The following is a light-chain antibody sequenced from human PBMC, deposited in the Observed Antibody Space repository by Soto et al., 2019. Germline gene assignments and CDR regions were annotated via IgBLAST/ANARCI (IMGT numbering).Light chain of an antibody. V-gene: IGKV1-39*01. CDR3: QQSYSLPYT. Sequence: DLQMTQSPLSLSASVGDRVSITCRANQGISTLLNWYQQIPGKAPQLLIFAASTLQSGVPSRFSGRGSGTEFTLTINSLQPEDFATYFCQQSYSLPYTFGQGTKVEIK. CDR1: QGISTL. CDR2: AAS. J-gene: IGKJ2*01.